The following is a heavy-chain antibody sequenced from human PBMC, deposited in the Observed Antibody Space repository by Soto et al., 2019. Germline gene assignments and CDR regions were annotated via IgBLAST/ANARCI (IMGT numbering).Heavy chain of an antibody. D-gene: IGHD3-3*01. CDR2: ISYDGSNK. J-gene: IGHJ6*02. Sequence: WGSLRLSCAASGFTFSSYGMHWVRQAPGKGLEWVAVISYDGSNKYYADSVKGRFTISRDNSKNTLYLQMNSLRAEDTAVYYCAKAASGYSSTYYYYGMDVWGQGTTVTVS. V-gene: IGHV3-30*18. CDR1: GFTFSSYG. CDR3: AKAASGYSSTYYYYGMDV.